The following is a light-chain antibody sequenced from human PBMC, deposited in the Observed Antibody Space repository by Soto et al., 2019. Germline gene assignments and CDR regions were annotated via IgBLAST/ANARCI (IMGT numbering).Light chain of an antibody. CDR3: QQYNNWPLT. Sequence: EIVMTQSPATLSVSPGERATLSCRASQSVSSNLVWYQQKPGQAPRRLIYGASTRATDIPARFSGSGSGTELTFTISRLQSEDFSVYYCQQYNNWPLTFGGGNKVDIK. J-gene: IGKJ4*01. CDR2: GAS. V-gene: IGKV3-15*01. CDR1: QSVSSN.